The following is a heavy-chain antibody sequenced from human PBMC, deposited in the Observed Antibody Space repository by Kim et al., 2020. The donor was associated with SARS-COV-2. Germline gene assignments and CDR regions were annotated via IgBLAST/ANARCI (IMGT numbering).Heavy chain of an antibody. CDR3: ARALEWELPSGFDY. V-gene: IGHV4-39*07. CDR2: IYYSGST. CDR1: GGSISSSSYY. Sequence: SETLSLTCTVSGGSISSSSYYWGWIRQPPGKGLEWIGSIYYSGSTYYNPSLKSRVTISVDTSKNQFSLKLSPVTAADTAVYYCARALEWELPSGFDYWGQGTLVTVSS. D-gene: IGHD1-26*01. J-gene: IGHJ4*02.